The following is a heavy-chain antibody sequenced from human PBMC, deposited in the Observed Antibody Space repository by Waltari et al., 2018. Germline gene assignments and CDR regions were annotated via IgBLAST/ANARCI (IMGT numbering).Heavy chain of an antibody. J-gene: IGHJ5*02. CDR1: GGSISSSSYY. D-gene: IGHD3-10*01. V-gene: IGHV4-39*07. CDR2: IYYSGST. CDR3: ARDSGAKGWFDP. Sequence: QLQLQESGPGLVKPSETLSLTCTVSGGSISSSSYYWGWIRQPPGKGLEGIGSIYYSGSTYYNPSLKSRVTISVDTSKNQFSLKLSSVTAADTAVYYCARDSGAKGWFDPWGQGTLVTVSS.